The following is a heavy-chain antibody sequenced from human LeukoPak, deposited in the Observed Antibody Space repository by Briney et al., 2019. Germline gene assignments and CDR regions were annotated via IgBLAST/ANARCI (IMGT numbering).Heavy chain of an antibody. CDR2: ISYDGSNK. D-gene: IGHD3-3*01. Sequence: GRSLRLSCAASGFTFSSYAMHWVRQAPGKGLEWVAVISYDGSNKYYADSVKGRFTISRDNSKNTLYLQMNSLRAEDTAVYYCASTPYDFWSGYLNWFDPWGQGTLVTVSS. CDR3: ASTPYDFWSGYLNWFDP. J-gene: IGHJ5*02. CDR1: GFTFSSYA. V-gene: IGHV3-30-3*01.